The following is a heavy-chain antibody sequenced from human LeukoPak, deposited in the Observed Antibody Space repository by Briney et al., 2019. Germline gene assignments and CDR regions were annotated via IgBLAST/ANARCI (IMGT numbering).Heavy chain of an antibody. Sequence: PGGSLRLSCAASGFTFSDYYMTWIRQAPGMGLEWISYSNGSSSDTNYADSVRGRFTISRDHAKNPLYLLLNSLRVEDTAVYYCARRGTTYCTVDSCHPNWFDPWGQGTLVTVSS. D-gene: IGHD2-15*01. CDR3: ARRGTTYCTVDSCHPNWFDP. CDR2: SNGSSSDT. CDR1: GFTFSDYY. J-gene: IGHJ5*02. V-gene: IGHV3-11*03.